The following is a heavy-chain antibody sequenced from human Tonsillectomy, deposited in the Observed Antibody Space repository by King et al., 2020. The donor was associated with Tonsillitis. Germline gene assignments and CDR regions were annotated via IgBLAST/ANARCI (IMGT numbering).Heavy chain of an antibody. CDR3: ARGSYGSGLV. CDR2: TYYRSKWYY. V-gene: IGHV6-1*01. D-gene: IGHD6-19*01. Sequence: VQLQQSGPGLVKPSQTLSLTCAITGDSVSSNSAAWNWIRQSPSRGLEWLGRTYYRSKWYYNYAVSVKSRITINPDTSKNQFSLQLNSVTPEDTAFYYWARGSYGSGLVWGQGALVTVSS. J-gene: IGHJ4*02. CDR1: GDSVSSNSAA.